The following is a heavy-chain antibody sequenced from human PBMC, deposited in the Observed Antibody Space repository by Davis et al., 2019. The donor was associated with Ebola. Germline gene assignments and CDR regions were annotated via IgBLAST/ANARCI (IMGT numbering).Heavy chain of an antibody. CDR2: MNPNSGNT. CDR1: GYTFTSYD. Sequence: AASVKVSCKASGYTFTSYDINWVRQATGQGLEWMRWMNPNSGNTGYAQKFQGRVTMTRNTSISTAYMELSSLRSEDTAVYYCARKFDSSGYYLLFDCWGQGTLVTVSS. V-gene: IGHV1-8*01. D-gene: IGHD3-22*01. J-gene: IGHJ4*02. CDR3: ARKFDSSGYYLLFDC.